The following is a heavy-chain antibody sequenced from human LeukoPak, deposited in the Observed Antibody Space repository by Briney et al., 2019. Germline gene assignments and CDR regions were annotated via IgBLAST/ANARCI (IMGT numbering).Heavy chain of an antibody. V-gene: IGHV4-34*01. J-gene: IGHJ4*02. Sequence: PGGSLRLSCAASGFTFSSYAMSWVRQAPGKGLEWIGEINHSGSTNYNPSLKSRVTISVDTSKNQFSLKLSSVTAADTAVYYCARARQWLVDYWGQGTLVTVSS. CDR1: GFTFSSYA. CDR2: INHSGST. D-gene: IGHD6-19*01. CDR3: ARARQWLVDY.